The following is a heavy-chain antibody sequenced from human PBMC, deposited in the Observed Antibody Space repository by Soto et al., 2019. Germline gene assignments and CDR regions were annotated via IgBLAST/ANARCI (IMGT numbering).Heavy chain of an antibody. CDR1: GGSFSGYY. Sequence: PSETLSLTCAVYGGSFSGYYWSWIRQPPGKGLEWIGEINHSGSTNYNPSLKSRVTISVDTSKNQFSLKLSSVTAEDTAVYYCAKDLRRGGWAHYYYGMDVWGQGTTVTVSS. D-gene: IGHD6-19*01. J-gene: IGHJ6*02. CDR2: INHSGST. CDR3: AKDLRRGGWAHYYYGMDV. V-gene: IGHV4-34*01.